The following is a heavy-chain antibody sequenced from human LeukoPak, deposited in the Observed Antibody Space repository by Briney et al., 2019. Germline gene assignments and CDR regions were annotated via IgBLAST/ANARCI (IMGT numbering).Heavy chain of an antibody. D-gene: IGHD5-18*01. J-gene: IGHJ4*02. CDR2: INWNGGST. CDR3: ARHLSGVTGYTYGRGIDY. Sequence: GGSLRLSCAASGFTFDDYGMSWVRQAPGKGLEWVSGINWNGGSTGYADSVKGRFTISRDNAKNSLYLQMNSLRAEDTAVYYCARHLSGVTGYTYGRGIDYWGQGTLVTVSS. CDR1: GFTFDDYG. V-gene: IGHV3-20*04.